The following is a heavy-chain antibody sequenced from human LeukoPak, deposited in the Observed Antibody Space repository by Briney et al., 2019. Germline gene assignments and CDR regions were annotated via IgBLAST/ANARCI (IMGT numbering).Heavy chain of an antibody. Sequence: SETLSLTCAVYGGSFSGYYWSWIRQPPGKGLEWIGEINHSGSTNYNPSLKSRVTILVDTSKNQFSLKLSSVTAADTAMYYCARGSTDGYCSGGSCYSTSNWFDPWGQGTLVTVSS. D-gene: IGHD2-15*01. CDR3: ARGSTDGYCSGGSCYSTSNWFDP. V-gene: IGHV4-34*01. CDR1: GGSFSGYY. J-gene: IGHJ5*02. CDR2: INHSGST.